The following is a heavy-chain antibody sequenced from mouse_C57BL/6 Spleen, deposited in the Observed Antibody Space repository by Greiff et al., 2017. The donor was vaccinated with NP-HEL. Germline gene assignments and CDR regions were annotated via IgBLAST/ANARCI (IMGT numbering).Heavy chain of an antibody. CDR3: ARMRDYDDYYAMDY. Sequence: VQLQQPGAELVRPGSSVKLSCKASGYTFTSYWMHWVKQRPIQGLEWIGNIDPSDSETHYNQKFKDKATLTVDKSSSTAYMQLSSLTSEDSAVYYCARMRDYDDYYAMDYWGQGTSVTVSS. V-gene: IGHV1-52*01. CDR1: GYTFTSYW. D-gene: IGHD2-4*01. CDR2: IDPSDSET. J-gene: IGHJ4*01.